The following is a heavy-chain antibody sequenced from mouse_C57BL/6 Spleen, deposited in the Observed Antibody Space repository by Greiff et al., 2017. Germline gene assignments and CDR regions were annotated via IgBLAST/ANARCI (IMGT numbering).Heavy chain of an antibody. V-gene: IGHV1-50*01. J-gene: IGHJ2*01. CDR2: IDPSDSYI. CDR3: ARSDYGSSSLYVDY. CDR1: GYTFTSYW. D-gene: IGHD1-1*01. Sequence: QVQLQQPGAELVKPGASVKLSCKASGYTFTSYWMQWVKQRPGPGLEWIGEIDPSDSYINYNQKFKGKATLTVDTSSSTAYMQLSSLTSKYSAVYYCARSDYGSSSLYVDYWGQGTTLTVSS.